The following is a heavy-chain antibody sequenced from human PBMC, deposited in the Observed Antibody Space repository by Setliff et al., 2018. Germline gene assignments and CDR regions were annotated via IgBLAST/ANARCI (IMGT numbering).Heavy chain of an antibody. D-gene: IGHD3-22*01. Sequence: SETLSLTCAVYGGSFSGHHWCWIRQPPWKGLEWIGEINHSGSANYNPSLKSRATISLDTSKNQFSLKLSSVTAADTAVYYCARGDYYDSSAYSPDTFDIWGQGAMVTVSS. J-gene: IGHJ3*02. CDR2: INHSGSA. CDR1: GGSFSGHH. V-gene: IGHV4-34*01. CDR3: ARGDYYDSSAYSPDTFDI.